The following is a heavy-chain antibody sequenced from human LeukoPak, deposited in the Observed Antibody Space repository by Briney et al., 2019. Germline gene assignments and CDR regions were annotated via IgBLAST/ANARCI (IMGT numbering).Heavy chain of an antibody. D-gene: IGHD3-16*01. CDR3: ARGRGGFYYYYYMDV. CDR2: MNPNSGNT. CDR1: GYTFTSYD. Sequence: GASVKVSCKASGYTFTSYDINWVRQATGQGLEWMGWMNPNSGNTGYAQKFQGRVTMTRNTSISTAYMELSSLRSEDTAVYYYARGRGGFYYYYYMDVWGRGTTVTVSS. V-gene: IGHV1-8*01. J-gene: IGHJ6*03.